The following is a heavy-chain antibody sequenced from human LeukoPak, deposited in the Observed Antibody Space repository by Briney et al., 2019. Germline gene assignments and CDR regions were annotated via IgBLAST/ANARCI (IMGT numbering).Heavy chain of an antibody. D-gene: IGHD2-15*01. CDR1: GLTFSSYA. J-gene: IGHJ5*02. CDR3: AKNNLVVASLGFDP. Sequence: GGSLRLSCAASGLTFSSYAMSWVRQAPGKGLEWVSAISGSGGSTYYADSGKGRFTISRDNSKNTLYLQMNSLRAEDTAVYYCAKNNLVVASLGFDPWGQGTLVTVSS. CDR2: ISGSGGST. V-gene: IGHV3-23*01.